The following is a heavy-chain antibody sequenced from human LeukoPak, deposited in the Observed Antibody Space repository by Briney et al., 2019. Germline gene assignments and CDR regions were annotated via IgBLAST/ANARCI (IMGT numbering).Heavy chain of an antibody. CDR1: GFTFSSSW. V-gene: IGHV3-7*01. D-gene: IGHD3-10*01. CDR2: IKQDGSEK. J-gene: IGHJ4*02. CDR3: ARVYGYFGSGSADY. Sequence: GGSLRLSCAASGFTFSSSWMRWVRQAPGKGLEWVANIKQDGSEKYHVDSVKGRFTISRDNAKNSLYLQMKSLRAEYTAVYYCARVYGYFGSGSADYWGQGALVTVSS.